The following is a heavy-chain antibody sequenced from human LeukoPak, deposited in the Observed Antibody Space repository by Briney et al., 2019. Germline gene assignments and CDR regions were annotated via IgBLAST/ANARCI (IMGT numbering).Heavy chain of an antibody. CDR2: IKQDGSEK. D-gene: IGHD3-3*01. CDR3: PRARPNFTIFGEVIDYYMDV. Sequence: GGSLRLSCAASGFTFSSYWMSWVRQAPGKGLEWVANIKQDGSEKYYVDSVKGRFTISRDNAKNSLYLQMNSLRAEDTAVYYCPRARPNFTIFGEVIDYYMDVWAKCTTVTVSS. CDR1: GFTFSSYW. J-gene: IGHJ6*03. V-gene: IGHV3-7*01.